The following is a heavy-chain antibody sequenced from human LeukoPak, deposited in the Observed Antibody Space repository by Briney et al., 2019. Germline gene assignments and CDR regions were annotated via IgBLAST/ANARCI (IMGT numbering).Heavy chain of an antibody. J-gene: IGHJ4*02. CDR2: IYYSGST. Sequence: PSQTLSLTCTVSGGSISSGDYYWSWIRQPPGKGLEWIGYIYYSGSTYYNPSLKSRVTMSVDTSKNQFSLKLSSVTAADTAVYYCARAQDPGDYFDYWGQGTLVTVSS. V-gene: IGHV4-30-4*01. D-gene: IGHD3-10*01. CDR3: ARAQDPGDYFDY. CDR1: GGSISSGDYY.